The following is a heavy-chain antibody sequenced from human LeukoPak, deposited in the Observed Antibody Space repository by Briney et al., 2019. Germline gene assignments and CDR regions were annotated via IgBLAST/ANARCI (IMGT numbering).Heavy chain of an antibody. J-gene: IGHJ5*02. CDR2: MNSNNGNT. Sequence: ASVKVSFKTSGYTFIVYDINWLRQVAGQGLEWMGWMNSNNGNTGYALKFQHRVTMTMNTSIDTAYMELNSLTSEDTAVYYCARRISALGTGFWFDPWGQGTQVTVSS. D-gene: IGHD6-13*01. CDR3: ARRISALGTGFWFDP. CDR1: GYTFIVYD. V-gene: IGHV1-8*01.